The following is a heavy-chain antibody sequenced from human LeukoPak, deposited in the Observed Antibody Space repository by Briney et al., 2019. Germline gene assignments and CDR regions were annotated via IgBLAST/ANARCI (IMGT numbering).Heavy chain of an antibody. CDR1: KFTFSRSA. CDR3: AKVRFGVTARYYFDY. J-gene: IGHJ4*02. Sequence: PGGSLRLSCAASKFTFSRSAMSWVRQAPGKGLEWVSTIGSSGVDTYYADSVKGRFTISRDNSKNTLYLQMNSLRAEDTAVYYCAKVRFGVTARYYFDYWGQGTLVTVSS. V-gene: IGHV3-23*01. CDR2: IGSSGVDT. D-gene: IGHD3-10*01.